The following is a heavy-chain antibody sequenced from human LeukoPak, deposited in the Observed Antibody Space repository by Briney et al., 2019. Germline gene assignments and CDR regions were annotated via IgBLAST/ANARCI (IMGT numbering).Heavy chain of an antibody. V-gene: IGHV4-34*01. Sequence: SETLSLTCAVYGGSFSGYYWSWIRQPPEKGLEWIGEINHSGSTNYNPSLKSRVTISVDTSRNQFSLKLSSVTAADTAVYYCASFPDVWGSLGAFDIWGQGTMVTVSS. CDR2: INHSGST. CDR3: ASFPDVWGSLGAFDI. J-gene: IGHJ3*02. D-gene: IGHD3-16*01. CDR1: GGSFSGYY.